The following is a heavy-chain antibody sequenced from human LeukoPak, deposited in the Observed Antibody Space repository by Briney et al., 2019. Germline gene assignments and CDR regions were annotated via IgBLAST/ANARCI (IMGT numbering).Heavy chain of an antibody. CDR2: IGTENAYT. D-gene: IGHD5-24*01. CDR3: ARDRERGLDY. V-gene: IGHV1-18*01. CDR1: GYTFNTYG. Sequence: EASVKVSCKASGYTFNTYGISWVRQAPGQGLEWMGWIGTENAYTIYAEKFQGRVTLTTDTSTTTVHMELRSLRSDDTAVYYCARDRERGLDYWGQGSLVTVSS. J-gene: IGHJ4*02.